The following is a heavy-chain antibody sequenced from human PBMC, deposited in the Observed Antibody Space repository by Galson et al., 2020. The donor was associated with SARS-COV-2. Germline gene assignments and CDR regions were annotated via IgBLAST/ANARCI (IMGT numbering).Heavy chain of an antibody. V-gene: IGHV3-30*02. Sequence: GGSLSLSCTASGFTFSDYGMHWVRQAPGKGLEWVAFIRNDGSDKYYADSVKGRFTISRDSSKSTLYLQMNSLRPDDTAVYYCAKELSTGGQGTLVTVSA. D-gene: IGHD4-4*01. CDR1: GFTFSDYG. CDR2: IRNDGSDK. CDR3: AKELST. J-gene: IGHJ4*02.